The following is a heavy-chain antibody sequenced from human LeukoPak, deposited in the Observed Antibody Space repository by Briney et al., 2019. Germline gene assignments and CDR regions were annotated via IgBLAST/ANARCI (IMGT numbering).Heavy chain of an antibody. CDR2: ISYDGSNK. CDR1: GFTFSRFG. CDR3: ARDGPPTDSSGYSPPEAFDI. J-gene: IGHJ3*02. V-gene: IGHV3-30*03. Sequence: GGSLRLSCAASGFTFSRFGMHWVRQAPGKGLEWVAVISYDGSNKYHADSVKGRFTISRDNSKNTLYLQMNSLRAEDTAVYYCARDGPPTDSSGYSPPEAFDIWGQGTMVTVSS. D-gene: IGHD3-22*01.